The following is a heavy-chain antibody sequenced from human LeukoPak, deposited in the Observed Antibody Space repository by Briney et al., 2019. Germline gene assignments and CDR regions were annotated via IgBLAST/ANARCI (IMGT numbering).Heavy chain of an antibody. CDR2: IWSDGSNE. J-gene: IGHJ4*02. Sequence: PGRSLRLSCVASGFIFRNFGMHWVRQAPGKGLEWVAVIWSDGSNEYYADSVEGRFTISRDTSKDTLYLQMNSLRAEDTAVYYCARDQQGVDGVKFYYFDYWGQGTLVTVSS. V-gene: IGHV3-33*01. D-gene: IGHD6-19*01. CDR3: ARDQQGVDGVKFYYFDY. CDR1: GFIFRNFG.